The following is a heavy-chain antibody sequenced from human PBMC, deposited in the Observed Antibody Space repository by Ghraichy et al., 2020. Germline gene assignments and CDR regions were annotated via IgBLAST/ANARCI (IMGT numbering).Heavy chain of an antibody. CDR3: AREAHGSGRSGGDY. CDR2: ISGSGTII. Sequence: GGSLRLSCAASGFSFSDYEMNWVRQSPGKGLEWISYISGSGTIIYYADSVKGRFTISRDNAKNSLYLQMNSLRAEDTALYHCAREAHGSGRSGGDYWGQGTLVTVSS. V-gene: IGHV3-48*03. CDR1: GFSFSDYE. J-gene: IGHJ4*02. D-gene: IGHD3-10*01.